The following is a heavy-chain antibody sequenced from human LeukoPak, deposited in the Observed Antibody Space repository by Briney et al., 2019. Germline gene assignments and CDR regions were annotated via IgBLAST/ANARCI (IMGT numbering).Heavy chain of an antibody. D-gene: IGHD2-2*01. CDR1: GFTFSNHE. V-gene: IGHV3-48*03. CDR3: ARGGCSSTSCYAPFDY. J-gene: IGHJ4*02. CDR2: ISSSGSTI. Sequence: GGSLRLSCVTSGFTFSNHEMNWVRQAPGKGLEWVSYISSSGSTIYYADSVKGRFTISRDNAKNSLYLQMNSLRAEDTAVYYCARGGCSSTSCYAPFDYWGQGTLVTVSS.